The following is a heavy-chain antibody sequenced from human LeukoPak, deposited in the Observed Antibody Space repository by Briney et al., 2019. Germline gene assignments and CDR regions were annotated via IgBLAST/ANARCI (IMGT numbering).Heavy chain of an antibody. J-gene: IGHJ4*02. V-gene: IGHV3-53*01. CDR2: IYSGGST. Sequence: GGSLRLSCAASGFTFSSYGMSWVRQAPGKGLEWVSVIYSGGSTYYADSVKGRFTISRDNSKNTLYLQMNSLRAEDTAVYYCARIADYYDSSGYNSVDYWGQGTLVTVSS. CDR1: GFTFSSYG. CDR3: ARIADYYDSSGYNSVDY. D-gene: IGHD3-22*01.